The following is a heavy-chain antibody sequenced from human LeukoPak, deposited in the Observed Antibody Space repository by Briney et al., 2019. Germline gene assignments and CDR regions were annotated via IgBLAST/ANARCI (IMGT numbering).Heavy chain of an antibody. D-gene: IGHD3-22*01. Sequence: SETLSLTCTVSGGSISSSSYYWGWIRQPPGKGLEWIGSIYYSGSTYYNPSLKSRVTISVDTSKNQFSLKLSSVTAADTAVHYCARREDLYYYDSSGPFDYWGQGTLVTVSS. V-gene: IGHV4-39*01. CDR2: IYYSGST. CDR1: GGSISSSSYY. CDR3: ARREDLYYYDSSGPFDY. J-gene: IGHJ4*02.